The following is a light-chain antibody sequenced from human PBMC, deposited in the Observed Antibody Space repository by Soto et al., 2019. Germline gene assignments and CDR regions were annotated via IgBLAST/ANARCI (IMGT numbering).Light chain of an antibody. CDR1: PSISRW. CDR3: QQYDSYPIT. CDR2: DAS. Sequence: QMTQSPSTLSASVGDRVNITCRASPSISRWLAWFQQKPGKAPKLLISDASKLESGVPSRFSATGSGAAFTLTISSLQPDDFATYYCQQYDSYPITFGQGTRLEIK. J-gene: IGKJ5*01. V-gene: IGKV1-5*01.